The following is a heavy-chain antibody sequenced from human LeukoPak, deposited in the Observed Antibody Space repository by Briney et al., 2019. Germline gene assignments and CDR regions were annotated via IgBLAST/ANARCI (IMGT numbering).Heavy chain of an antibody. V-gene: IGHV3-30-3*01. CDR3: ARERGSTTTCYCGMDV. CDR2: VSFDGSKR. Sequence: GGSLRLSCEASGFTFSTYWMHWVRQAPGKGLEWVAVVSFDGSKRYYADSAKGRFSISRDNSENTLYLQMNSLRAEDTAVYYCARERGSTTTCYCGMDVWGQGITVTVS. J-gene: IGHJ6*02. D-gene: IGHD2/OR15-2a*01. CDR1: GFTFSTYW.